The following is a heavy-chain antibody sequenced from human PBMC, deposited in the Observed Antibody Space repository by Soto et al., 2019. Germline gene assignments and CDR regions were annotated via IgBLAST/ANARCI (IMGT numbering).Heavy chain of an antibody. CDR1: DGSISSGGYS. CDR2: MYHSGST. J-gene: IGHJ4*02. CDR3: ARVSDY. V-gene: IGHV4-30-2*01. Sequence: QLQLQESGSGLVKPSQTLSLTCAVSDGSISSGGYSWSWIRQPPGKGLEWIGYMYHSGSTYYNPSLKSRVTISIDRSKNQFSLKLSCVTAADTAVYYCARVSDYWGQGILVTVS.